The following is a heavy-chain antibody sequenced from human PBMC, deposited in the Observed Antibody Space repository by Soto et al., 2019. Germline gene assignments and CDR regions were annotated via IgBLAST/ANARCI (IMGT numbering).Heavy chain of an antibody. CDR2: IIPIFGTA. Sequence: GASVKVSCKASGGTFSSYAISWVRQAPGQGLEWMGGIIPIFGTANYAQKFQGRVTITADESTSTAYMELSSLRSEDTAVYYCARVERITIFGGGSLISHPLGMDVWGQGTTVTVSS. D-gene: IGHD3-3*01. J-gene: IGHJ6*02. CDR1: GGTFSSYA. CDR3: ARVERITIFGGGSLISHPLGMDV. V-gene: IGHV1-69*13.